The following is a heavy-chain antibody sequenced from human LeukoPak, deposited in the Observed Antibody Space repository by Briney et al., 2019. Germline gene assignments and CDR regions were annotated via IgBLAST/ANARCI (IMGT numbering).Heavy chain of an antibody. CDR2: ISYDGSNK. D-gene: IGHD4-23*01. V-gene: IGHV3-30-3*01. CDR3: ARFMKSARWSV. CDR1: GFTFSSYA. J-gene: IGHJ6*02. Sequence: GGSLRLSCAASGFTFSSYAMHWVRQAPGKGLEWVAVISYDGSNKYYADSVKGRFTISRDNSKNTLYLQMNSLRAEDTAVYYCARFMKSARWSVWGQGTTVTVSS.